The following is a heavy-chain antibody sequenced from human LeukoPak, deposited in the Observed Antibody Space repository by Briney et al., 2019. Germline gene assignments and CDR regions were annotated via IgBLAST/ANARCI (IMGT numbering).Heavy chain of an antibody. J-gene: IGHJ5*02. V-gene: IGHV4-59*12. Sequence: SETLSLTCIVSGGSINRYYWTWIRQPPGKGLEWIGYISYSGSTNYNPSLKSRVTISVDASKNQFSLKLSSVTAADTAVYYCGRDLDYDSSGHSAWGQGILVTVSS. D-gene: IGHD3-22*01. CDR2: ISYSGST. CDR3: GRDLDYDSSGHSA. CDR1: GGSINRYY.